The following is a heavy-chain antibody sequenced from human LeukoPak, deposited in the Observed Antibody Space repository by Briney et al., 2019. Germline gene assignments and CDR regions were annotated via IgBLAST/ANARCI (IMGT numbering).Heavy chain of an antibody. CDR1: GGSITSYY. CDR2: IYTTGST. Sequence: SETLSLTCTVSGGSITSYYWSWIRQPAGKGLEWIGRIYTTGSTTYNPSLKSRVTMSVDTSKNQFSLKLSSVTAADTAVYYCARVTGYMIEDYFDYWGQGTLVTVSS. D-gene: IGHD3-22*01. J-gene: IGHJ4*02. CDR3: ARVTGYMIEDYFDY. V-gene: IGHV4-4*07.